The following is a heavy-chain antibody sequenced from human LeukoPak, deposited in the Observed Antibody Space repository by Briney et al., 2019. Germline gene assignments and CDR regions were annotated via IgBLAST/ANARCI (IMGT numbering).Heavy chain of an antibody. D-gene: IGHD2-2*02. Sequence: PGGSLRLSCAASGFTFSSYAMSWVRQAPGKGLEWVSAISGSGGSTYYADSVKGRFTISRDNSKNTLYLQMNSLRAEDTAVYYCARGIPAAIRNDADWFDPWGQGTLVTVSS. V-gene: IGHV3-23*01. CDR3: ARGIPAAIRNDADWFDP. J-gene: IGHJ5*02. CDR1: GFTFSSYA. CDR2: ISGSGGST.